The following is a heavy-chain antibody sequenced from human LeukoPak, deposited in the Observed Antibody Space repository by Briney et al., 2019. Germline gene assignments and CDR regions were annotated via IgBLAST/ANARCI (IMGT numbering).Heavy chain of an antibody. D-gene: IGHD6-13*01. V-gene: IGHV1-2*02. J-gene: IGHJ6*02. CDR1: GYTFTGYY. Sequence: EASVKVSCKASGYTFTGYYMHWVRQPPGPGLERMGVINPNSGGTNYAQKFQGRVTMTTDTSISTAYMEVSRLRSDDTAVYYCARVRIGQQLDKYYYYAMDVWGQGTTVTVSS. CDR2: INPNSGGT. CDR3: ARVRIGQQLDKYYYYAMDV.